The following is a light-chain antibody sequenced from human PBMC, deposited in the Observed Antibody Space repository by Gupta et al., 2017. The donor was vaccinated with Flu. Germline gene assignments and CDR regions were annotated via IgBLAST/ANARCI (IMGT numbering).Light chain of an antibody. CDR2: RSN. Sequence: RVTISCSGGNSNIGINYVYWYQQLPAAAPKLRIYRSNQRPSGVPDRFSGSKSGTSASLATSGLRSEDEADDYCAAWDDSLSGWVFGGGTKLTVL. V-gene: IGLV1-47*01. J-gene: IGLJ3*02. CDR3: AAWDDSLSGWV. CDR1: NSNIGINY.